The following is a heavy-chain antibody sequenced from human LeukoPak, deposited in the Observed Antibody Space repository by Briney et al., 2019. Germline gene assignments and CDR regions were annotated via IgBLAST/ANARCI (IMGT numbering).Heavy chain of an antibody. V-gene: IGHV3-30*02. CDR1: GFTFSYYG. D-gene: IGHD1-1*01. Sequence: PGGSLRLSCAASGFTFSYYGMHWVRQAPGKGLEWVAYVASDGNFRDYVDSVKGRVTVSRDNSKDTLYLQMDSLRTEDTGVYYCANLPYNWNTHFDDYWGHGTLVTVSS. CDR2: VASDGNFR. J-gene: IGHJ4*01. CDR3: ANLPYNWNTHFDDY.